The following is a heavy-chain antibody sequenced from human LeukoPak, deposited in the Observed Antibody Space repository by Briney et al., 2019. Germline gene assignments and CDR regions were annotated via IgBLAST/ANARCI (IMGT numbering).Heavy chain of an antibody. CDR2: IIPIFGTA. V-gene: IGHV1-69*13. CDR3: ARINWSGTSWYYFDC. J-gene: IGHJ4*02. D-gene: IGHD6-13*01. CDR1: GGTFSSYA. Sequence: ASVKVSCKASGGTFSSYAISWVRQAPGQGLEWMGGIIPIFGTANYAQKFQGRVTITADESTSTAYMELSSLRSEDTAVYFCARINWSGTSWYYFDCWGQGTQVTVSS.